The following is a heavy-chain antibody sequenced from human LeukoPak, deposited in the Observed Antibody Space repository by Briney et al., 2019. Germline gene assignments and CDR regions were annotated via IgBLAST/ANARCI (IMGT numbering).Heavy chain of an antibody. D-gene: IGHD4-17*01. V-gene: IGHV3-66*01. CDR1: GFTVSTNY. CDR2: IYSGGST. J-gene: IGHJ2*01. Sequence: GGSLRLSCAASGFTVSTNYMSWVRQAPGKGLEWASTIYSGGSTHYADSVQGRFTISRDNSKNTLYLQMNSLRAEDTAVYYCARGTVTSRTWYFDLWGRGTLVTVSS. CDR3: ARGTVTSRTWYFDL.